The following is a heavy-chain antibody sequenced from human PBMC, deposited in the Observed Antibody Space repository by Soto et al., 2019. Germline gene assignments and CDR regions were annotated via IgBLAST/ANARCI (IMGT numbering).Heavy chain of an antibody. Sequence: GGSLRLSCAASGFTFDDYAMHWVRQAPGKGLEWVSLISWDGGSTYYADSVKGRFTISRDNSKNSLYLQMNSLRAEDTALYYCAKVESRYNWNYYGMDVWGQGTTVTVSS. CDR3: AKVESRYNWNYYGMDV. J-gene: IGHJ6*02. CDR1: GFTFDDYA. V-gene: IGHV3-43D*03. D-gene: IGHD1-20*01. CDR2: ISWDGGST.